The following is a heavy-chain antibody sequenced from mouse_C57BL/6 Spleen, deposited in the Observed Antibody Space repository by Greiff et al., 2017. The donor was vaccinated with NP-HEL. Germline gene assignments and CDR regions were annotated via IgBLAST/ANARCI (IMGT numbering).Heavy chain of an antibody. J-gene: IGHJ2*01. CDR3: ATAQAPYFDY. CDR2: ISYDGSN. V-gene: IGHV3-6*01. Sequence: VQLQQSGPGLVKPSQSLSLTCSVTGYSITSGYYWNWIRQFPGNKLEWMGYISYDGSNNYNPSLKNRISITRDTSKNQFFLKLNSVTTEDTATYYCATAQAPYFDYWGQGTTLTVSS. CDR1: GYSITSGYY. D-gene: IGHD3-2*02.